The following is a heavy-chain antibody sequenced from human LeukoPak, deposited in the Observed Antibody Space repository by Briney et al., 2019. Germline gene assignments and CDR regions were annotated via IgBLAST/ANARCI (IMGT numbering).Heavy chain of an antibody. CDR2: IYTSGST. CDR1: GGSISSGSYY. J-gene: IGHJ4*02. Sequence: SQTLSLTCTVSGGSISSGSYYWSWIRQPAGKGLEWIGRIYTSGSTNYNPSLKSRVTISVGTSKNQFSLKLSSVTAADTAVYYCARDHCSGGSCLGGHWGQGTLVTVSS. D-gene: IGHD2-15*01. CDR3: ARDHCSGGSCLGGH. V-gene: IGHV4-61*02.